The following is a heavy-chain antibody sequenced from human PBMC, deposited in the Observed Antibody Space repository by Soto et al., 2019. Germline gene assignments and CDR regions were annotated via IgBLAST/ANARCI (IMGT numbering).Heavy chain of an antibody. V-gene: IGHV1-18*01. J-gene: IGHJ4*02. Sequence: QVQLVQSGGEVKQPGASVKVSCKTSGYTFTSYGISWVRQAPGQGLEWMGWISCYNDDTKYVQNFQGRVTLTTNTSTNTAYMEVRSLRSDDTAVYYCARDWVGDLAYWGQGTLVTVSS. CDR2: ISCYNDDT. CDR3: ARDWVGDLAY. D-gene: IGHD4-17*01. CDR1: GYTFTSYG.